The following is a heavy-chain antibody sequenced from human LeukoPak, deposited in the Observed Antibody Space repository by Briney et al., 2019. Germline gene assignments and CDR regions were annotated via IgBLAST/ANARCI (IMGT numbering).Heavy chain of an antibody. D-gene: IGHD4/OR15-4a*01. CDR3: ARVLGHYGGPSGWFDP. Sequence: PGGSLRLSCAASGFNVSSNYMSWVRQAPGKGLEWVSVMYSDGSTYYADSVKGRFTISRDNSKNTLYLQMNSLRAEDTAVYYCARVLGHYGGPSGWFDPWGQGTLVTVSS. CDR2: MYSDGST. CDR1: GFNVSSNY. V-gene: IGHV3-53*01. J-gene: IGHJ5*02.